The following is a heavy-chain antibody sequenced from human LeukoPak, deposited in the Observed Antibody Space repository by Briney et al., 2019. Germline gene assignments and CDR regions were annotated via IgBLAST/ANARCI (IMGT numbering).Heavy chain of an antibody. CDR1: GGSFSGYY. V-gene: IGHV4-31*11. Sequence: PSETLSLTCAVYGGSFSGYYWSWIRQHPGKGLEWIGYIYYSGSTYYNPSLKSRVTISVDTSKNQFSLKLSSVTAADTAVYYCARVPVLYGGKTVQDYWGQGTLVTVSS. J-gene: IGHJ4*02. CDR3: ARVPVLYGGKTVQDY. D-gene: IGHD4-23*01. CDR2: IYYSGST.